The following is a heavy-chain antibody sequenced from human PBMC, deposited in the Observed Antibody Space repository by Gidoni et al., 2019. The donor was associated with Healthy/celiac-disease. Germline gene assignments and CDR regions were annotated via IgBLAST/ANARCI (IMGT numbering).Heavy chain of an antibody. CDR3: ARGEKRWLYNYPYFDY. CDR2: IIPIFGTA. Sequence: QLQLVQSGAEVKKPGSSVKVSCKASGGTFSSYAISWVRQAPGQGLEWMGGIIPIFGTANYAQKFQGRVTITADESTSTAYMELSSLRSEDTAVYYCARGEKRWLYNYPYFDYWGQGTLVTVSS. J-gene: IGHJ4*02. CDR1: GGTFSSYA. D-gene: IGHD1-1*01. V-gene: IGHV1-69*01.